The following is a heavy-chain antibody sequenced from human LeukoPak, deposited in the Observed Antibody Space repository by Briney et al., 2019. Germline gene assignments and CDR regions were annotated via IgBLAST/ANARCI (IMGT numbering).Heavy chain of an antibody. CDR2: IYPGDSDT. V-gene: IGHV5-51*01. D-gene: IGHD6-13*01. J-gene: IGHJ4*02. CDR1: GYSLTSYW. Sequence: GESLKISCKGSGYSLTSYWIGWVRQMPGKGLEWMGIIYPGDSDTRYSPSFQGQVTFSADKSISTAYLQWSSLKASDTAMYYCARHRYSSTSWFDYWGQGTLVTVSS. CDR3: ARHRYSSTSWFDY.